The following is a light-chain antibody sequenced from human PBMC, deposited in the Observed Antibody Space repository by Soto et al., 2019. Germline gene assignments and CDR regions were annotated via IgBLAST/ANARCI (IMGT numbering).Light chain of an antibody. Sequence: QSALTQPPSASGSPGRSVTISCTGTSSDVGGYDYVSWFQQHPGKAPKLIIYEVTKRPSGVPGRFSASKSGNTASLTVSGLQAEDEADYYCSSFVAGNNYWVFGGGTKLTVL. CDR1: SSDVGGYDY. J-gene: IGLJ3*02. CDR2: EVT. CDR3: SSFVAGNNYWV. V-gene: IGLV2-8*01.